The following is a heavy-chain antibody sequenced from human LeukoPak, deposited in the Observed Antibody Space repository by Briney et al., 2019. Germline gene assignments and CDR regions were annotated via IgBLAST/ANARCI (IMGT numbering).Heavy chain of an antibody. D-gene: IGHD6-6*01. V-gene: IGHV3-74*01. CDR3: ARSGRGSSSYYYYGMDV. J-gene: IGHJ6*02. CDR2: INSDGSST. Sequence: GGSLRLSCAASGFTFSSYWMHWVRQAPGKGLVWVSRINSDGSSTSYADSVKGRFTISRDNAKNTLYLQMNSLRAEDTAVYYCARSGRGSSSYYYYGMDVWGQGTTVTVSS. CDR1: GFTFSSYW.